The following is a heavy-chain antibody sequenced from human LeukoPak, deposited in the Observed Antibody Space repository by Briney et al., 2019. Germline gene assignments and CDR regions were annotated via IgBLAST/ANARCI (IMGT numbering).Heavy chain of an antibody. CDR1: GGSISSYY. J-gene: IGHJ4*02. Sequence: SETLSLTCTVSGGSISSYYWGWIRQPPGKGLEWIGYIYYSGSTNYNPSLKSRVTISVDTSKNQFSLKLSSVTAADTAVYYCARDYGGNGYYFDYWGQGTLVTVSS. D-gene: IGHD4-23*01. V-gene: IGHV4-59*01. CDR2: IYYSGST. CDR3: ARDYGGNGYYFDY.